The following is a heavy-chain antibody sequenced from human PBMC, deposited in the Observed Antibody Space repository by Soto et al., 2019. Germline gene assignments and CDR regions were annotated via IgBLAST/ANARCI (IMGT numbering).Heavy chain of an antibody. CDR1: GYSISSGYY. J-gene: IGHJ4*02. D-gene: IGHD5-18*01. CDR2: IYHSGST. V-gene: IGHV4-38-2*01. Sequence: SETLSLTCAVSGYSISSGYYWGWIRQPPGKGLEWIGSIYHSGSTYYNPSLKSRVTISVDTSKNQFSLKLSSVTAADTAVYYCARNVDTVMADDYWGQGTLVTVSS. CDR3: ARNVDTVMADDY.